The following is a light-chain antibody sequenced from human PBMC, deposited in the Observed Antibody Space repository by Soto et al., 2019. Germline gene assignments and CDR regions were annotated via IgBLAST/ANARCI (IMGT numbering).Light chain of an antibody. CDR1: QDINNY. CDR2: DAS. Sequence: DIQMTQSPSSLSASVGDRVTITCQANQDINNYLNWYQQKPGKAPKLLIYDASNLETGVPSRFSGRGSGTDYTFTISSLQSEDFATYYCQQYDDVPFTFGPGTKVDIK. V-gene: IGKV1-33*01. J-gene: IGKJ3*01. CDR3: QQYDDVPFT.